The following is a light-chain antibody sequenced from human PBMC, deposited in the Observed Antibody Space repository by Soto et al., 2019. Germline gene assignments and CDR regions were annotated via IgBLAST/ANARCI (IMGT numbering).Light chain of an antibody. CDR1: ETIGRAY. Sequence: IVLTQSPGPLSLSPGERATVSCRASETIGRAYFAWYQHRPGRTPRLVLSATSNRAAGIPDRFGGSGSGADFTLTISGVEPEDFAVYYCQQYNNWPPRTFGQGTKVEIK. V-gene: IGKV3-20*01. CDR3: QQYNNWPPRT. J-gene: IGKJ1*01. CDR2: ATS.